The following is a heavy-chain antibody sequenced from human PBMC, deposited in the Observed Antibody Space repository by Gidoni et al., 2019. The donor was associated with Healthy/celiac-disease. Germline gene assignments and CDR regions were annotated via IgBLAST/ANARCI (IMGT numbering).Heavy chain of an antibody. D-gene: IGHD1-26*01. V-gene: IGHV4-59*01. CDR2: IYYSGST. J-gene: IGHJ5*02. CDR3: ARDPGPGSWFDP. Sequence: QVQLQESGPGLVKPSETLSLTCTVSGGSISSYYWSWIRQPPGKGLEWIGYIYYSGSTNYNPSLKSRVTISVDTSKNQFSLKLSSVTAADTAVYYCARDPGPGSWFDPWGQGTLVTVSS. CDR1: GGSISSYY.